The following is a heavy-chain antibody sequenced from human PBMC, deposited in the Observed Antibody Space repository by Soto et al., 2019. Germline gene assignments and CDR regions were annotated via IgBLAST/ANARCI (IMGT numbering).Heavy chain of an antibody. CDR3: AKEWFYDTSGWSFDY. Sequence: GGALRLSCAASGFTFSRYGMHWVRQAPCKGLEWVAVISYDGSNKYYADSVKGRFTISRDNSKNTLYLQMNSLRAEDTAVYYCAKEWFYDTSGWSFDYWCPGTLVTVSS. J-gene: IGHJ4*02. CDR2: ISYDGSNK. CDR1: GFTFSRYG. V-gene: IGHV3-30*18. D-gene: IGHD3-22*01.